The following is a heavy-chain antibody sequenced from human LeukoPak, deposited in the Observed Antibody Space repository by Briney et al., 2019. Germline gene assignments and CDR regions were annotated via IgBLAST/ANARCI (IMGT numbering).Heavy chain of an antibody. Sequence: ASVKVSCKASGGDFSNYAFSWVRQAPGQGLEWMGGVIPIFHTSYYSQKFQGRVTITAGESTSTVYMDLSSLRSEDTALYYCAKMSGSYFVRIDYWGQGTLVTVSS. V-gene: IGHV1-69*13. CDR1: GGDFSNYA. CDR3: AKMSGSYFVRIDY. CDR2: VIPIFHTS. D-gene: IGHD3-10*01. J-gene: IGHJ4*02.